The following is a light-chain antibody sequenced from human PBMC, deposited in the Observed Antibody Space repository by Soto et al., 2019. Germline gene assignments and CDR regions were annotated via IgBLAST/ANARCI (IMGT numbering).Light chain of an antibody. V-gene: IGKV4-1*01. J-gene: IGKJ4*01. Sequence: DIWLTHSPDSLAGSLVERAPINCKSRQSVLYSSNNQNYLAWYQQKPGQPPKLLIYSASTRESAVPDRVSGSGSGSDFTLTIRSLQAEAVAVYQCQQQCSRPLTFGGGTKVDIK. CDR1: QSVLYSSNNQNY. CDR3: QQQCSRPLT. CDR2: SAS.